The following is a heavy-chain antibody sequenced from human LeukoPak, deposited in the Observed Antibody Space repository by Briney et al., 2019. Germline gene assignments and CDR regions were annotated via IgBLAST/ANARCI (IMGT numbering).Heavy chain of an antibody. CDR1: GLSFNNYA. D-gene: IGHD3-22*01. Sequence: PGGSLRLSCAASGLSFNNYAMSWVRQAPGKGLEWVSDTSGSGSHTYYADSVKGRFTISRDNSKNTLYLQMNSLRAEDTAVYYCARGYDSSGYYSFYYYYGMDVWGQGTTVTVSS. J-gene: IGHJ6*02. V-gene: IGHV3-23*01. CDR3: ARGYDSSGYYSFYYYYGMDV. CDR2: TSGSGSHT.